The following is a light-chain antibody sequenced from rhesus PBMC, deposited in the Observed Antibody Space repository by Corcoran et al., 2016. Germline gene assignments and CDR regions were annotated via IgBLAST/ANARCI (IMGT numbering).Light chain of an antibody. Sequence: DIQMTQSPSSLSASVGDRVTITCRASQDISNDLTWYQQKPGETPKLLIYEASSLQSGFPSRFSGSGSGTDFTLTISSLQTEDFATYYCQHYYSPPLTFGGGTKVEIK. V-gene: IGKV1-21*01. CDR3: QHYYSPPLT. J-gene: IGKJ4*01. CDR2: EAS. CDR1: QDISND.